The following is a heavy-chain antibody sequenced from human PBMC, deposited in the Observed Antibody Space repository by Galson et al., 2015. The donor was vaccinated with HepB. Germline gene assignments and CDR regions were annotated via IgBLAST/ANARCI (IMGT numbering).Heavy chain of an antibody. J-gene: IGHJ4*02. Sequence: SVKVSCKASGYTSTNYYIHWVRQAPGQGLEWMGIINPSGGSTSYAQKFQGRVTMTRDTSTSTVYTELSSLRSEDTAVFYCARANFGAYCGGDGYSEFDYWGQGTLVTVSS. V-gene: IGHV1-46*01. CDR1: GYTSTNYY. D-gene: IGHD2-21*01. CDR2: INPSGGST. CDR3: ARANFGAYCGGDGYSEFDY.